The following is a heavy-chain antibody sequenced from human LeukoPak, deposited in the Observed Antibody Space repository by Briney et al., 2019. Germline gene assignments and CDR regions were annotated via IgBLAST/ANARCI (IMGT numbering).Heavy chain of an antibody. D-gene: IGHD1-26*01. J-gene: IGHJ4*02. CDR1: GGSISGTNW. CDR2: ISLAGQT. CDR3: SRESGPFCPFGY. V-gene: IGHV4/OR15-8*02. Sequence: SETLFLTCGVSGGSISGTNWWSWVRQPPGQGLEWIGEISLAGQTNYNPSLNGRVTMSLDKSSNQLSLHLTSVTAADTATYYCSRESGPFCPFGYWGQGTLVIVSS.